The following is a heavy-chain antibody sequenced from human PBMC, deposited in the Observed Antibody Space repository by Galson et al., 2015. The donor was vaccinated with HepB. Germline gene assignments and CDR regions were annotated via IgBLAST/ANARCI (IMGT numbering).Heavy chain of an antibody. CDR2: IYPGDSES. V-gene: IGHV5-51*01. D-gene: IGHD2-15*01. CDR1: GYIFTNYW. J-gene: IGHJ3*02. Sequence: QSGAEVKKPGGSLKISCKGSGYIFTNYWIGWVRQMSGKGLEWMGIIYPGDSESRYSPSFQGQVTISADKSISIASLQWSSLKASDTATYYYAKLGSLQSPDAFDIWGQGTMVTVSS. CDR3: AKLGSLQSPDAFDI.